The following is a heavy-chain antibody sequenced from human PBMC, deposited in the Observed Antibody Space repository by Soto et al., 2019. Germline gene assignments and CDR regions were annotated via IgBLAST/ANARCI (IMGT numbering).Heavy chain of an antibody. Sequence: GESLKISCKVSGYSFTSYWIGWVRQMPGKGLEWMGIIYPGNSDTRYSPSFQGQVTISADTSISTAYLQWSSLKASDTAMYYCARRRHLDIPIVDLNHWGQGTLVTVSS. CDR2: IYPGNSDT. D-gene: IGHD5-18*01. CDR3: ARRRHLDIPIVDLNH. J-gene: IGHJ1*01. V-gene: IGHV5-51*01. CDR1: GYSFTSYW.